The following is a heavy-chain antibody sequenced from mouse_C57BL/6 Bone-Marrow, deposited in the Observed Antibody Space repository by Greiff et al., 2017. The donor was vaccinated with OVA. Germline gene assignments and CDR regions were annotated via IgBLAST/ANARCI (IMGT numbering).Heavy chain of an antibody. CDR1: GFSLTSYG. J-gene: IGHJ4*01. CDR3: ARDSSGPLYYAMDY. CDR2: IWGVGST. Sequence: VMLVESGPGLVAPSQSLSITCTVSGFSLTSYGVDWVRQSPGKGLEWLGVIWGVGSTNYNSALKSRLSISKDNSKSQVFLKMNSLQTDDTAMYYCARDSSGPLYYAMDYWGQGTSVTVSS. V-gene: IGHV2-6*01. D-gene: IGHD3-2*02.